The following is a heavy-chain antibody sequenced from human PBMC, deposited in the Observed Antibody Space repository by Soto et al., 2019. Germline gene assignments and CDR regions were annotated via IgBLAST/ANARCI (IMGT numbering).Heavy chain of an antibody. V-gene: IGHV1-69*13. J-gene: IGHJ4*02. CDR3: ARGDEMTAVTIFEY. D-gene: IGHD4-17*01. CDR2: VIPAFNTS. CDR1: GGAFGRYS. Sequence: SVKVSCKASGGAFGRYSVSWVRQAPGQGLEWMGGVIPAFNTSNYSLKFQGRVAIFADLSTSTVFMELRSLRSEDTALYYCARGDEMTAVTIFEYWGQGTLVTVSS.